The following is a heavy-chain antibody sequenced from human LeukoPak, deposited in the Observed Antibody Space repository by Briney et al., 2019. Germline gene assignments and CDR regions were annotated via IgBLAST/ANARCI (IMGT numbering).Heavy chain of an antibody. D-gene: IGHD5-12*01. CDR2: ISYDGSNK. V-gene: IGHV3-30-3*01. CDR1: GFTFSNYA. J-gene: IGHJ4*02. Sequence: GGSLRLSCAASGFTFSNYAMHWVPHAPGKGLEWVAVISYDGSNKYYADSVKGRFTISRDNSKNTLYLQMNSLRGEDTAVYYCARDMVATGKLDYWGQGTLVTVSS. CDR3: ARDMVATGKLDY.